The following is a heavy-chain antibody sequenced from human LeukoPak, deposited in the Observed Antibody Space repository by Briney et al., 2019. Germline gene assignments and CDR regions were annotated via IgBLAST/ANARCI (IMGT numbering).Heavy chain of an antibody. D-gene: IGHD3-16*01. Sequence: PSETLSLTCVFSGESFSGYYWSWIRQPPGKGLEWIGDINHRGGTSYNPSLKSRLSISIDTSKNHFSLILDSVTAADAAVYFCATFPDYEPIDNWGQGTLVTVSS. V-gene: IGHV4-34*01. J-gene: IGHJ4*02. CDR2: INHRGGT. CDR3: ATFPDYEPIDN. CDR1: GESFSGYY.